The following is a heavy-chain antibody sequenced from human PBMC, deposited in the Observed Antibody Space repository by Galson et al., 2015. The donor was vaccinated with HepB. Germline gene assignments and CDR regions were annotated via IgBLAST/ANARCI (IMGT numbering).Heavy chain of an antibody. D-gene: IGHD3-22*01. J-gene: IGHJ4*02. CDR3: ARRSVTYYYDSPGYYYDY. V-gene: IGHV3-7*03. CDR2: IKQHGSEK. CDR1: GFTFSRYW. Sequence: LRLSCAASGFTFSRYWMSWVRQAPGKGLEWVANIKQHGSEKYYVDSVKGRFTISRDNAKNSLYLQMNSLRAEDTAVYYCARRSVTYYYDSPGYYYDYWGQGTLVTVSS.